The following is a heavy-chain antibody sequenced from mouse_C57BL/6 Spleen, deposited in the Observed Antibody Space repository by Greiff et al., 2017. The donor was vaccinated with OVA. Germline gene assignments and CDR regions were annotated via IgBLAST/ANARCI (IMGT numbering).Heavy chain of an antibody. Sequence: VQLKESGPVLVKPGASVKISCKASGYSFTGYYMNWVQQSPEKSLEWIGEINPSTGGTNYNQKFKGQATLTVDTSSSTSYMQLKSLASEDSAVDYCAREERDDYPSYYYFDYWGQGTTLTVSA. CDR3: AREERDDYPSYYYFDY. D-gene: IGHD2-4*01. CDR1: GYSFTGYY. V-gene: IGHV1-42*01. CDR2: INPSTGGT. J-gene: IGHJ2*01.